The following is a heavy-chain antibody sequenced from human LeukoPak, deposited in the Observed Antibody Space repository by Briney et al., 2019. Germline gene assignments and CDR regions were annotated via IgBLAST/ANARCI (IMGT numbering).Heavy chain of an antibody. Sequence: GESLKISSKRSGYSFTSYWLGRVRQMPGKGLELKRPIYPLDSLTRYSPSLHGQVTISVDMSISIVYLQWSSLKASDTVMYYCARHEYCSSTSCYFNYYGMDVWGKGTRSPSPQ. CDR2: IYPLDSLT. CDR1: GYSFTSYW. CDR3: ARHEYCSSTSCYFNYYGMDV. J-gene: IGHJ6*04. D-gene: IGHD2-2*01. V-gene: IGHV5-51*01.